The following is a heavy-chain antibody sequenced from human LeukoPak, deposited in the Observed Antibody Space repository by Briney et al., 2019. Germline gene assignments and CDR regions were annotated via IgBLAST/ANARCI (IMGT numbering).Heavy chain of an antibody. CDR1: GFTFNSYG. CDR3: AKAMFYYGSGSYLGWVAGIDY. J-gene: IGHJ4*02. V-gene: IGHV3-30*02. D-gene: IGHD3-10*01. CDR2: IRYDGSNQ. Sequence: GGSLRLSCAASGFTFNSYGMHWVRQAPGKGLDWVAFIRYDGSNQYYADSVEGRFTISRDNFKNTLYLQMDSLRAEDTAVYYCAKAMFYYGSGSYLGWVAGIDYWGQGTLVTVSS.